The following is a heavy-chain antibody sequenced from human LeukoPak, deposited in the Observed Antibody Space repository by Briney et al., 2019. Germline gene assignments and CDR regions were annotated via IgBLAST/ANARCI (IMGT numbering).Heavy chain of an antibody. V-gene: IGHV4-59*01. J-gene: IGHJ5*02. Sequence: SETLSLTCTVYGGSISSYYWSWIRQPPGKGLEWIGYIYYSGSTNYNPSLKSRVTISVDTSKNQFSLKLISVTAADTAVYYCAVSPASSYYYDSSGYYYSWLDPWGQGTLVTVSS. CDR1: GGSISSYY. CDR3: AVSPASSYYYDSSGYYYSWLDP. D-gene: IGHD3-22*01. CDR2: IYYSGST.